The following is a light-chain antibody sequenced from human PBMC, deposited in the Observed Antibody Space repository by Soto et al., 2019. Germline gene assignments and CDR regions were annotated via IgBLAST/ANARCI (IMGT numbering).Light chain of an antibody. V-gene: IGKV3-20*01. CDR2: GAS. J-gene: IGKJ4*01. Sequence: EIVLTQSPGTLSFSLVERSTLSLRASQSVSSSYLAWYQQKPGQAPRLLIYGASSRATGIPDRFSGSGSGTDFTLTISRLEPEDFAVYYCQQYGSSPTFGGGTKVDIK. CDR3: QQYGSSPT. CDR1: QSVSSSY.